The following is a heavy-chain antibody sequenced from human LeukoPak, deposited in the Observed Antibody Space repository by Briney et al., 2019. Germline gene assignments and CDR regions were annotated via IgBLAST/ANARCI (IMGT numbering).Heavy chain of an antibody. CDR3: ARLRGAYEPFDF. CDR2: IHPNSGAT. Sequence: ASVKVSCKASGYTFTDYYMHWVRQAPGQGLEWMGWIHPNSGATNYAQSFQGRVTMTRDTSISTAYMELTSLRSDDTAMYYCARLRGAYEPFDFWGQGTLVTVSS. CDR1: GYTFTDYY. V-gene: IGHV1-2*02. D-gene: IGHD5-12*01. J-gene: IGHJ4*02.